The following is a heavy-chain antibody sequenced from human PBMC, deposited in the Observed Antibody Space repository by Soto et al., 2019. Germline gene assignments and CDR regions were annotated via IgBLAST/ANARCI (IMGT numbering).Heavy chain of an antibody. J-gene: IGHJ6*02. D-gene: IGHD6-19*01. CDR2: ISWNSGSI. V-gene: IGHV3-9*01. CDR3: AKDRYSSGWYGAGLYYYYGMDV. CDR1: GFTFDDYA. Sequence: EVQLVESGGGLVQPGRSLRLSCAASGFTFDDYAMHWVRQAPGKGLEWVSGISWNSGSIGYADSVKGRFTISRDNAKNSLYLHMNSLRAEDTALYYCAKDRYSSGWYGAGLYYYYGMDVGGQGTTVTVSS.